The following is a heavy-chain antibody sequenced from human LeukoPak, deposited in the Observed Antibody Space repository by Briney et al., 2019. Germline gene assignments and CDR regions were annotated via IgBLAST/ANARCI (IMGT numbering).Heavy chain of an antibody. Sequence: SETLSLTCAVYGGSFSGYYWSWIRQPPGKGLEWIGEINHSGSTNYNPSLKSRVTISVDTSKNQFSLELSSVTAADTAVYYCARGPPRWYFDYWGQGTLVTVSS. J-gene: IGHJ4*02. CDR2: INHSGST. CDR3: ARGPPRWYFDY. CDR1: GGSFSGYY. D-gene: IGHD4-23*01. V-gene: IGHV4-34*01.